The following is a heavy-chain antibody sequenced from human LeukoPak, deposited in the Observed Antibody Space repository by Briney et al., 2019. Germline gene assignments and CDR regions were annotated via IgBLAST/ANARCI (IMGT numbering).Heavy chain of an antibody. V-gene: IGHV4-59*11. CDR2: IYYSGST. Sequence: SETLSLTCTVSGGSISSHYWSWIRQPPGKGLEWNGYIYYSGSTNYNPSLKSRVTISVDTSKNQFSLKLSSVTAADTAVYYCARILSSSWYYFDYWGQGTLVTVSS. D-gene: IGHD6-13*01. J-gene: IGHJ4*02. CDR1: GGSISSHY. CDR3: ARILSSSWYYFDY.